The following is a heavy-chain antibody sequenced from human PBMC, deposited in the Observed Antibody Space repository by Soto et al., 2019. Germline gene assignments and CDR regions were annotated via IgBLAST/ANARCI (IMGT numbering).Heavy chain of an antibody. CDR1: GYSFTSYW. Sequence: PGESLKISCKGSGYSFTSYWIGWVRQMPGNGLEWMGIIYPGDSDTRYSPSFQGQVAISADKSISTAYLQWSSLKASDTAMYYWARQRSPLFVVVPAAIQDKYYYGLDVWGQGTTVTVSS. CDR2: IYPGDSDT. V-gene: IGHV5-51*01. J-gene: IGHJ6*02. CDR3: ARQRSPLFVVVPAAIQDKYYYGLDV. D-gene: IGHD2-2*02.